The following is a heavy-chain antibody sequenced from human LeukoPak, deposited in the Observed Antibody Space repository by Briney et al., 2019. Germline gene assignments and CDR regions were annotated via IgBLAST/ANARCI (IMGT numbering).Heavy chain of an antibody. CDR2: LIGSSGST. CDR3: VKGAYDYIEIAYFDY. CDR1: GFTLNKCA. Sequence: GGSLRLSCAASGFTLNKCAMNWVRQAPGKGLEWVSVLIGSSGSTDYADSVKGRFTISRDTSKNTLYLEMNSLRAEDTAIYYCVKGAYDYIEIAYFDYWGQGTRVTVSS. J-gene: IGHJ4*02. V-gene: IGHV3-23*01. D-gene: IGHD5-12*01.